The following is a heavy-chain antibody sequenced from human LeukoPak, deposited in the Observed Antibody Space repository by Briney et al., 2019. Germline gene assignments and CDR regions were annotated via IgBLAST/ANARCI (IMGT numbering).Heavy chain of an antibody. CDR2: IYYSGST. CDR1: GGSVSSGTYC. V-gene: IGHV4-61*01. Sequence: SETLSLTCTVSGGSVSSGTYCWSWIRQPPGKGLEWIGYIYYSGSTTYNPSLRSRVTISVDTSRNQFSLKLYSVTAADTAVYYCARSRSGYSYDHAAFEIWGQGTMVTVSS. CDR3: ARSRSGYSYDHAAFEI. D-gene: IGHD5-18*01. J-gene: IGHJ3*02.